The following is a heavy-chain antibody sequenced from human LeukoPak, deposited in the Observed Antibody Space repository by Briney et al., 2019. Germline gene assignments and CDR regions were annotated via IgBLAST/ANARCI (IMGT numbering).Heavy chain of an antibody. CDR3: AATAAESALPLSAEYFYH. CDR1: GYTFTSYG. V-gene: IGHV1-18*01. Sequence: ASVKVSCKASGYTFTSYGISWVRQAPGQGLEWMGWISAYNGNTNYAQKLQGRVTMTTDTSTSTAYMELRSLRSDDTAVYYCAATAAESALPLSAEYFYHWGQGTLVTVSS. D-gene: IGHD6-13*01. J-gene: IGHJ1*01. CDR2: ISAYNGNT.